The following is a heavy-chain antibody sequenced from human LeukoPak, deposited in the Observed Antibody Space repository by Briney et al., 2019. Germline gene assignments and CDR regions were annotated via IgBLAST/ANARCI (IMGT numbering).Heavy chain of an antibody. CDR1: GGTFSSCA. CDR3: AKLYHYYDSSGYSGRYDAFDI. Sequence: ASVKVSCKASGGTFSSCAISWVRQAPGQGLEWMGRIIPILGIANYAQKFQGRVTITADKSTSTAYMELSSLRSEDTAVYYCAKLYHYYDSSGYSGRYDAFDIWGQGTMVTVSS. CDR2: IIPILGIA. J-gene: IGHJ3*02. D-gene: IGHD3-22*01. V-gene: IGHV1-69*04.